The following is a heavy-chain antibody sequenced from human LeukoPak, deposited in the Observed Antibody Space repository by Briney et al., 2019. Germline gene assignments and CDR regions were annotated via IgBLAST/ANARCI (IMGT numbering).Heavy chain of an antibody. V-gene: IGHV4-34*01. CDR3: ARLRGYCSGGSCRNWFDP. Sequence: PSETLSLTCAVYGGSFSGYYWSWIRQPPGKGLEWIGEINHSGSTNYNPSLKSRVTISVDTSKNQFSLKLSSVTAADTAVYYCARLRGYCSGGSCRNWFDPWGQGTLVTVSS. J-gene: IGHJ5*02. D-gene: IGHD2-15*01. CDR1: GGSFSGYY. CDR2: INHSGST.